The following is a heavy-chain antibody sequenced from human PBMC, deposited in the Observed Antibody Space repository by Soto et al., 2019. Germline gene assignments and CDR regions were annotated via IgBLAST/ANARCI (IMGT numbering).Heavy chain of an antibody. D-gene: IGHD2-8*01. Sequence: SDTLSLTYAVASGSITSGAYSWSWIRQPPGRVMEWHGYISHFGATYYNTSLERRVPLSRDRSKDAFTLNRSSVNAEDPAVYYCARGMWNIEEMIYGFYFDPWGAETLGTASS. V-gene: IGHV4-30-2*01. CDR2: ISHFGAT. J-gene: IGHJ5*02. CDR3: ARGMWNIEEMIYGFYFDP. CDR1: SGSITSGAYS.